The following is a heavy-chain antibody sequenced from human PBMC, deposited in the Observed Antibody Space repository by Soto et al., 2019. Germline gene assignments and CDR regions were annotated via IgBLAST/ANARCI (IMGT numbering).Heavy chain of an antibody. CDR3: ARDFSYSSSWWGGYYYYGMDV. D-gene: IGHD6-13*01. J-gene: IGHJ6*02. CDR1: GFTFSSYA. Sequence: GGSLRLSCAASGFTFSSYAMHWVRQAPGKGLEWVAVISYDGSNKYYADSVKGRFTISRDNSKNTLYLQMNSLRAEDTAVYYCARDFSYSSSWWGGYYYYGMDVWGQGTTVTVSS. V-gene: IGHV3-30-3*01. CDR2: ISYDGSNK.